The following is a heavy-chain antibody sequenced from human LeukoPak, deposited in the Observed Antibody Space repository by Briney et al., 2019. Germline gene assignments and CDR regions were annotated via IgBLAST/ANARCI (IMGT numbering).Heavy chain of an antibody. D-gene: IGHD4-23*01. V-gene: IGHV3-21*04. J-gene: IGHJ4*02. Sequence: PGGSLRLSCAASGFTFSSYNMNWVRQAPGKGLEWVSSINSGSNYINYADSVKGRFTISRDNSKNTLYLQMNSLRAEDTAVYYCARGRSFGGFFHFDYWGQGTLVTVSS. CDR2: INSGSNYI. CDR3: ARGRSFGGFFHFDY. CDR1: GFTFSSYN.